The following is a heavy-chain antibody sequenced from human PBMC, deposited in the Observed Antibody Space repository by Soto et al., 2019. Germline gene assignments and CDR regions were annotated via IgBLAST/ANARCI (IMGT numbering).Heavy chain of an antibody. CDR2: ISAYNGNT. CDR3: ARDSDLRYFDILLDY. J-gene: IGHJ4*02. CDR1: GYTFTSYG. D-gene: IGHD3-9*01. V-gene: IGHV1-18*04. Sequence: QVQLVQSGAEVKKPGASVKVSCKASGYTFTSYGISWVRQAPGQGLEWMGWISAYNGNTNYAQKQQGRVTMTADTSTSTAYMELRSLRSDDTAVYYCARDSDLRYFDILLDYWGQGTLVTVSS.